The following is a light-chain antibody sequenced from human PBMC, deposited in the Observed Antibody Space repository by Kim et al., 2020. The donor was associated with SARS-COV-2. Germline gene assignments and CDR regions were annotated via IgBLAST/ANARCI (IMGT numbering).Light chain of an antibody. J-gene: IGKJ4*01. CDR2: LGS. CDR3: MQSLQTLLT. Sequence: DIVMTQSPLSLPVTPGEPASISCRSSQSLLYSNGYNYLDWDVQKPGQSPQLLIYLGSNRASGVPDRFSGSGSGTDFTLRISRVEAEAVGVYYCMQSLQTLLTFGGGTKVDIK. CDR1: QSLLYSNGYNY. V-gene: IGKV2-28*01.